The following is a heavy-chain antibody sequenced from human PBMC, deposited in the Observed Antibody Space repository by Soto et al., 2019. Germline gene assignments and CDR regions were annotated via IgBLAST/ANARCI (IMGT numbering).Heavy chain of an antibody. J-gene: IGHJ6*02. Sequence: ASVKVSCKASGHTLTGYYMHWVRQAPGQGLEWMGWINPNSGGTNYAQKFQGWVTMTRDTSISTAYMELSRLRSDDTAVYYCARGLPSARHFYYYYGLDVWGQGTTVTVSS. D-gene: IGHD1-26*01. V-gene: IGHV1-2*04. CDR3: ARGLPSARHFYYYYGLDV. CDR1: GHTLTGYY. CDR2: INPNSGGT.